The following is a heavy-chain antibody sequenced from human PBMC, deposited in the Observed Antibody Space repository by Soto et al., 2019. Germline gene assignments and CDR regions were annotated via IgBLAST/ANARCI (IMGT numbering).Heavy chain of an antibody. CDR3: ARANKGDSRSTNRFDP. CDR1: GFPISSNY. J-gene: IGHJ5*02. D-gene: IGHD3-16*01. CDR2: IYSGGST. V-gene: IGHV3-53*04. Sequence: GGSMRLSCAAAGFPISSNYMSWVRKDPGKGLEWVSVIYSGGSTYYADSVKGRFTISRHNSKNTLYLQMNGLRAEDTAVYYCARANKGDSRSTNRFDPWGQGTLVTVSS.